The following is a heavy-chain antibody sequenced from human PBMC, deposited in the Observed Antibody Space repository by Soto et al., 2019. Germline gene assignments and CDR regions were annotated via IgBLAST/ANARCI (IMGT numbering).Heavy chain of an antibody. J-gene: IGHJ3*02. V-gene: IGHV1-8*01. D-gene: IGHD3-10*01. Sequence: QVQLVQSGAEVKKPGASVKVSCKASGYTFTSYDINWVRQATGQGLEWMGWMNPNSGNTGYAQKFQGRVTMTRNTSISTAYMELSSLRSEDTAVYYCARGATPKGIRTKRLWFAFDIWGQGTMVTVSS. CDR2: MNPNSGNT. CDR3: ARGATPKGIRTKRLWFAFDI. CDR1: GYTFTSYD.